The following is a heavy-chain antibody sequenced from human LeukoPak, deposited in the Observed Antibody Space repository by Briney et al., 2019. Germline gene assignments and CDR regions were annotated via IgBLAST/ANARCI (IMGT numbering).Heavy chain of an antibody. Sequence: GGSLRLSCAASGFTFSRFWMTWVRQAPGKGLEWVANIKPDGSDKYYVDSVKGRFTISRDNAKNSLYLQMNSLRAEDTAVYFCTRPYGYCSGGGSCFPFDYWGQGTLVTVSS. V-gene: IGHV3-7*05. CDR3: TRPYGYCSGGGSCFPFDY. CDR2: IKPDGSDK. CDR1: GFTFSRFW. D-gene: IGHD2-15*01. J-gene: IGHJ4*02.